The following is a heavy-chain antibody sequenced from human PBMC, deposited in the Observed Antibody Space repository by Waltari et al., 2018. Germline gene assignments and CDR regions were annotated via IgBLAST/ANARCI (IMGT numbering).Heavy chain of an antibody. CDR1: GYTFTDYY. Sequence: EVQLVQSGAEVKKPGATVKISCKVSGYTFTDYYMHWVQQAPGKGLEWMGLVDPEDGETIDAEKFQGRVTITADTSTDTAYMELSSLRSEDMAVYYCATATIDSETIVGATPPGYWGQGTLVTVSS. CDR2: VDPEDGET. V-gene: IGHV1-69-2*01. J-gene: IGHJ4*02. CDR3: ATATIDSETIVGATPPGY. D-gene: IGHD1-26*01.